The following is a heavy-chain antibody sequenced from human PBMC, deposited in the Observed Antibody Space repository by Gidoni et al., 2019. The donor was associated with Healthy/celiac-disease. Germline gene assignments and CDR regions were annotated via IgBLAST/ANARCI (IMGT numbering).Heavy chain of an antibody. D-gene: IGHD2-15*01. CDR3: ARQAAPGPWFDP. CDR2: INPNSGGT. CDR1: VYTFTGYY. Sequence: QLQLVQSGAEVKKPGASVKVSCNASVYTFTGYYMHWVRQAPGQGLEWMGWINPNSGGTTYAQKFQGRITMNKATSISTAYMELSRLGSADTAVYYCARQAAPGPWFDPWGQGTLVTVSS. V-gene: IGHV1-2*02. J-gene: IGHJ5*02.